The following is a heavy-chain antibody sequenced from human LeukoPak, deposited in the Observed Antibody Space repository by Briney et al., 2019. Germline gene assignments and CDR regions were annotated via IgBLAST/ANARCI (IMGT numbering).Heavy chain of an antibody. V-gene: IGHV3-30*02. CDR3: AKVFYDSSGYYSGTHY. Sequence: QSGGSLRLSCAASGFTFSSYGMHWARQAPGKGLEWVAFIRYDGSNKYYADSVKGRFTISRDNSKNTLYLQMNSLRAEDTAVYYCAKVFYDSSGYYSGTHYWGQGTLVTVSS. CDR1: GFTFSSYG. CDR2: IRYDGSNK. J-gene: IGHJ4*02. D-gene: IGHD3-22*01.